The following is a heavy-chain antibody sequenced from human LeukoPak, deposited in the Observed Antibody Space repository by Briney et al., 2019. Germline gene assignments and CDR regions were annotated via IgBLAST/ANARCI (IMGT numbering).Heavy chain of an antibody. D-gene: IGHD2-2*01. CDR1: GYTFTDYY. V-gene: IGHV1-2*02. Sequence: ASVKVSCKASGYTFTDYYMHWVRQAPGQGLEWMGWVNPNSGGTNYAQKFQGRVTMTRDTSISTAYMELSRLRSDGTAVYYCARSTSSWTRSNYYYMDVWGKGTTVTASS. CDR2: VNPNSGGT. CDR3: ARSTSSWTRSNYYYMDV. J-gene: IGHJ6*03.